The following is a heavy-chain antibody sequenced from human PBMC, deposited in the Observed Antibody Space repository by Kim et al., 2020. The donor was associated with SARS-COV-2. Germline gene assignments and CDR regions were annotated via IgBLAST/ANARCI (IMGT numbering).Heavy chain of an antibody. V-gene: IGHV3-74*01. D-gene: IGHD1-26*01. CDR3: ARSGRGGARPDS. CDR2: IVGDGSTT. Sequence: GGSLRLSCAAYGFTFSNEWMHWVRQAPGKGLVWVSRIVGDGSTTNYADFVKGRFTISRDNAKNTLYLQMNGLTADDTAVYYCARSGRGGARPDSWGQGTL. J-gene: IGHJ4*02. CDR1: GFTFSNEW.